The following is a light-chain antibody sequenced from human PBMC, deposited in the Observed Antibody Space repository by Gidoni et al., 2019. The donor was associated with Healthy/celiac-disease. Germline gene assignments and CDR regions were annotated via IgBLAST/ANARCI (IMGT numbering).Light chain of an antibody. J-gene: IGLJ3*02. CDR3: QSADSSGTIWV. Sequence: SYELTQPPSVSVSPGQTARITCSGDALPKQYAYWYQQKPGQAPVLVIYKDSERPSGSPERFSGSSSGTTVTLTISGVQAEDEADYYCQSADSSGTIWVFGGGTKLTVL. CDR2: KDS. CDR1: ALPKQY. V-gene: IGLV3-25*03.